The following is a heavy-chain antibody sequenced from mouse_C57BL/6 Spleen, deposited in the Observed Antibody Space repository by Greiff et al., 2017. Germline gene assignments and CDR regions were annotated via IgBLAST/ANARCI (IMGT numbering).Heavy chain of an antibody. V-gene: IGHV1-15*01. CDR1: GYTFTDYE. J-gene: IGHJ3*01. D-gene: IGHD2-4*01. CDR3: TRKESQLRRGAWFAY. CDR2: IDPETGGT. Sequence: QVQLKQSGAELVRPGASVTLSCKASGYTFTDYEMHWVKQTPVHGLEWIGAIDPETGGTAYNQKFKGKAILTADKSSSTAYMELRSLTSEDSAVYYCTRKESQLRRGAWFAYWGQGTLVTVSA.